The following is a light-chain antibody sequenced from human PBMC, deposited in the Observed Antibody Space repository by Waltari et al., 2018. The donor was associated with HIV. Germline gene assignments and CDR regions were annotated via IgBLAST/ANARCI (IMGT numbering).Light chain of an antibody. Sequence: QSALTQPASVSGSPGQSITISCTGTSRDVGGYNYVSWYQQHPGKAPKLMIYEVSNRPSGVSNRFSGSKSGNPASLTISGLQAEDEADYYCSSYTSSSTWVFGGGTKLTVL. CDR2: EVS. CDR1: SRDVGGYNY. V-gene: IGLV2-14*01. J-gene: IGLJ3*02. CDR3: SSYTSSSTWV.